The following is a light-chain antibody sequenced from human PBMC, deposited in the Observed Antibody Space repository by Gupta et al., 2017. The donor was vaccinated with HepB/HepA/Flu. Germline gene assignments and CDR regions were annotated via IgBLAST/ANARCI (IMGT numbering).Light chain of an antibody. Sequence: QSVLTQPPSVSGAPGQRVTISCTGSSSNIGAGYHVHWYQQLPGKAPKLLIYGNSNRPSGVPDRFSGSKSGTSASLAITGLQAEDEADYYCQSYDSSLSVWVFGGGTKLTVL. CDR2: GNS. CDR3: QSYDSSLSVWV. V-gene: IGLV1-40*01. CDR1: SSNIGAGYH. J-gene: IGLJ3*02.